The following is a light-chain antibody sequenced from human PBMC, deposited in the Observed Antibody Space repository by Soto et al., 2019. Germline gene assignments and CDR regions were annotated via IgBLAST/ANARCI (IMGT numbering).Light chain of an antibody. J-gene: IGKJ4*01. Sequence: DIQMTQSPSSLSASVGDRVTITCRASQSSSSYLNWYQQKPGKAPKLLIYAASSLQSGVPSRFSGSGSGTDFTLTISSLQPEDFATYYCQQSYRTLTFGGGTKVELK. CDR2: AAS. V-gene: IGKV1-39*01. CDR3: QQSYRTLT. CDR1: QSSSSY.